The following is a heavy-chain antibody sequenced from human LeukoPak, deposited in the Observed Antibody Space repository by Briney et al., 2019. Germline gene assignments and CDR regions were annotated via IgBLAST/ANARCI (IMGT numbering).Heavy chain of an antibody. CDR2: INPNSGGT. CDR3: ARVDYYDSSGYYPAFDY. J-gene: IGHJ4*02. Sequence: ASVKVSCKASGFTFTSSAMQWVRQARGQRLEWIGWINPNSGGTNYAQKFQGRVTMTRDTSISTAYMELSRLRSEDTAVYYCARVDYYDSSGYYPAFDYWGQGTLVTVSS. V-gene: IGHV1-2*02. CDR1: GFTFTSSA. D-gene: IGHD3-22*01.